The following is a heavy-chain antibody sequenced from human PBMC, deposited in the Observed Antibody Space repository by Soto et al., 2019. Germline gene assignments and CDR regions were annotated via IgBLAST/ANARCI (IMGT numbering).Heavy chain of an antibody. J-gene: IGHJ6*02. CDR2: IYSGGST. V-gene: IGHV3-53*01. D-gene: IGHD4-4*01. CDR1: GFTVRSNY. CDR3: ASSTVKDYYYGMDV. Sequence: EVQLVESGGGLIQPGGSLRLSCAASGFTVRSNYMSWVRQAPGKGLEWVSVIYSGGSTNYADSVKGRFTISRDNSKNTLYLQMNSLRAEDTAVYYCASSTVKDYYYGMDVWGQGTTVTVSS.